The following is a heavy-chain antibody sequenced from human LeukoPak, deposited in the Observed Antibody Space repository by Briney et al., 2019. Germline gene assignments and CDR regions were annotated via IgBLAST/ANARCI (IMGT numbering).Heavy chain of an antibody. J-gene: IGHJ5*02. CDR2: IYTSGST. V-gene: IGHV4-4*07. CDR3: ARAYYDFWSGYFFSVWFDP. CDR1: GGSISSYY. D-gene: IGHD3-3*01. Sequence: SSETLSLTCTVSGGSISSYYWSWIRQPAGKGLEWIGRIYTSGSTNYNPSLKSRVTMSVDTSKNQFSLKLSSVTAADTAVYYCARAYYDFWSGYFFSVWFDPWGQGTLVTVSS.